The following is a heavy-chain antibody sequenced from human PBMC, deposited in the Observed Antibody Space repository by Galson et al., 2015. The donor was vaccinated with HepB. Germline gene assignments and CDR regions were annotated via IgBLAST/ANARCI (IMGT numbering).Heavy chain of an antibody. CDR2: ISYDGTNK. J-gene: IGHJ6*02. V-gene: IGHV3-30-3*01. CDR3: AREQPAAYYYYYGLDV. D-gene: IGHD2-2*01. Sequence: SLRLSCAASGFTFSSYAMHWVRQAPGKGLEWVAVISYDGTNKYYADSVKGRFTISRDNSKNTVHLQMNSLRGEDTAVYYCAREQPAAYYYYYGLDVWGQGTTVTVSS. CDR1: GFTFSSYA.